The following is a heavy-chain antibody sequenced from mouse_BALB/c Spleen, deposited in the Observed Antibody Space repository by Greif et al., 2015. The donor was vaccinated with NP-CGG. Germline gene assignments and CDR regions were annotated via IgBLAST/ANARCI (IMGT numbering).Heavy chain of an antibody. J-gene: IGHJ2*01. V-gene: IGHV1-54*01. CDR3: ARYDEGAGYFDY. CDR2: INPGSGGT. Sequence: VKLMESGAELVRPGTSVKVSCKASGYAFTNYLIEWVKQRPGQGLEWIGVINPGSGGTNYNEKFKGKATLTADKSSSTAYMQLSSLTSDDSAVYFCARYDEGAGYFDYWGQGTTLTVSS. D-gene: IGHD2-14*01. CDR1: GYAFTNYL.